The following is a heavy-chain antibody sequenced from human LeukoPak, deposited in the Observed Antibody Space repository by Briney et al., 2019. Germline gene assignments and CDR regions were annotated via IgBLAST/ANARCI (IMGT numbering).Heavy chain of an antibody. D-gene: IGHD3-9*01. CDR2: IGGSEST. J-gene: IGHJ4*02. V-gene: IGHV3-23*01. Sequence: GGSLRLSCAASGFSFSNYAMSWVRQAPGKGLEWVSGIGGSESTYYADSVKGRFTISRDNAKNTLYLQMNSLRAEDTAVYYCARGIPHYDILTGYYTPNSFDYWGQGTLVTVSS. CDR3: ARGIPHYDILTGYYTPNSFDY. CDR1: GFSFSNYA.